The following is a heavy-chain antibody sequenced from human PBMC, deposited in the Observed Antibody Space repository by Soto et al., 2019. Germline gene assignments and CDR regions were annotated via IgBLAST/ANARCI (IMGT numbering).Heavy chain of an antibody. CDR2: INPSGGST. D-gene: IGHD3-3*01. V-gene: IGHV1-46*01. CDR3: ARDMRYYDFWSGLLYYYYGMDV. Sequence: ASVKVSCKASGYTFTSYYMHWVRQAPGQGLEWMGIINPSGGSTSYAQKFQGRVTMTRDTSTSTVYMELSSLRSEDTAVYYCARDMRYYDFWSGLLYYYYGMDVWGQGTTVTVSS. J-gene: IGHJ6*02. CDR1: GYTFTSYY.